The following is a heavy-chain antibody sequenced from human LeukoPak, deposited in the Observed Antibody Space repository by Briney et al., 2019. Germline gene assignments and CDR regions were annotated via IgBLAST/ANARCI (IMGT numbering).Heavy chain of an antibody. D-gene: IGHD5-18*01. CDR3: AKDHHADTAMVS. CDR2: ISGSVGRT. Sequence: PGGSPRLSCAASGFTFSSYAMNWVRQAPGKGLEWVSSISGSVGRTFYADSVKGRFTISRDNSKNTLYLQMNSLRAEDTALYYCAKDHHADTAMVSWGQGTLVTVSS. CDR1: GFTFSSYA. V-gene: IGHV3-23*01. J-gene: IGHJ4*02.